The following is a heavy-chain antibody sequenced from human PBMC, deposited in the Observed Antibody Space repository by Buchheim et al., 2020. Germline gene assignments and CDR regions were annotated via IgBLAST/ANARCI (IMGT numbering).Heavy chain of an antibody. V-gene: IGHV4-59*01. CDR3: ARDRIPYYMDV. J-gene: IGHJ6*03. CDR1: GGSISGYY. D-gene: IGHD2-21*01. CDR2: IYYSGST. Sequence: QVQLQESGPGLVKPSETLSLTCTVSGGSISGYYWSWIRQSPGKGLEWIGYIYYSGSTHYNPSLKSRVSISVDTSKNQFSLKLSSVTAADTAVYYCARDRIPYYMDVWGKGTT.